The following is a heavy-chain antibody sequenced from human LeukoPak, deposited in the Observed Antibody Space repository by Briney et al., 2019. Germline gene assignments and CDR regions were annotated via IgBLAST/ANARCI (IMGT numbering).Heavy chain of an antibody. CDR1: GGSIRSSSYY. D-gene: IGHD2-15*01. CDR3: ASFSVG. Sequence: SETLSLTCTVSGGSIRSSSYYWGWIRQPPGKGLEWIGSIYYSGSTYYNASLKSRGTISVDTSKNQFSLKLNSVTAADTAVYFCASFSVGWGQGTLVTVSS. J-gene: IGHJ4*02. V-gene: IGHV4-39*01. CDR2: IYYSGST.